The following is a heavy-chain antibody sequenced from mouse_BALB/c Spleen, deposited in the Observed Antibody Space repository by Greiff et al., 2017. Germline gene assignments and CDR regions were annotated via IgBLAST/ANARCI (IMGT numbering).Heavy chain of an antibody. J-gene: IGHJ4*01. CDR2: IDPANGNT. V-gene: IGHV14-3*02. D-gene: IGHD4-1*02. CDR1: GFNIKDTY. CDR3: ARSNCDARDY. Sequence: EVQLQQSGAELVKPGASVKLSCTASGFNIKDTYMHWVKQRPEQGLEWIGRIDPANGNTKYDPKFQGKATITADTSSNTAYLQLSSLTAEDTAVYYCARSNCDARDYWGQGTSVTVSS.